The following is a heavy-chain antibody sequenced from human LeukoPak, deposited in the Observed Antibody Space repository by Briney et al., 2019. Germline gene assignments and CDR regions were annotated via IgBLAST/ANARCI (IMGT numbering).Heavy chain of an antibody. CDR3: ARAGLLSPYYYGMDV. D-gene: IGHD2/OR15-2a*01. Sequence: GASVKVSCKASGGTFSSYATSWVRQAPGQGLEWMGRIIPILGIANYAQKFQGRVTITADKSTSTAYMELSSLRSEDTAVYYCARAGLLSPYYYGMDVWGQGTTVTVSS. J-gene: IGHJ6*02. CDR2: IIPILGIA. V-gene: IGHV1-69*04. CDR1: GGTFSSYA.